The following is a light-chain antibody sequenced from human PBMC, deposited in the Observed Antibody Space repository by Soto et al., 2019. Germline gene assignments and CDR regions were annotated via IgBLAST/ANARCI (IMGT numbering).Light chain of an antibody. J-gene: IGKJ4*01. CDR1: QSVGSY. CDR3: QQRSNWPSLT. Sequence: TVLLQSPATLCLSPRERATLSCRASQSVGSYLAWYQHKPGQAPRLLISDASNRATGIPARFSGSGSETDFTLTISSLEPEDSAVYYCQQRSNWPSLTSGGGAKVDIK. CDR2: DAS. V-gene: IGKV3-11*01.